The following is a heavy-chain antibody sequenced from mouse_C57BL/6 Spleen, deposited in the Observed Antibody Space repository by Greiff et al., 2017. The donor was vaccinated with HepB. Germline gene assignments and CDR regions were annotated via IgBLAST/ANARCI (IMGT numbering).Heavy chain of an antibody. J-gene: IGHJ2*01. CDR2: FNYDGSST. V-gene: IGHV5-16*01. CDR1: GFTFSDYY. D-gene: IGHD1-1*01. Sequence: EVHLVESEGGLVQPGSSMKLSCTASGFTFSDYYMAWVRQVPEKGLEWVANFNYDGSSTYYLDSLKSRFIISRDNAKNILYLQMSSLKSEDTATYYCAREGGDYYGSSFYFDYWGQGTTLTVSS. CDR3: AREGGDYYGSSFYFDY.